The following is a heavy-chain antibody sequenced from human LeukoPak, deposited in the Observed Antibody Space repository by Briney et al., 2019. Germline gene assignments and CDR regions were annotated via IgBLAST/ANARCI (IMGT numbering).Heavy chain of an antibody. V-gene: IGHV1-69*13. D-gene: IGHD6-19*01. CDR3: ATWYSSGPSHDY. J-gene: IGHJ4*02. Sequence: SVKVSCKASGGTFSSYAISWVRQAPGQGLEWMGGIIPILGTANYAQKFQGRVTITADESTSTAYMELSSLRSEDTAVYYCATWYSSGPSHDYWGQGTLVTVSS. CDR2: IIPILGTA. CDR1: GGTFSSYA.